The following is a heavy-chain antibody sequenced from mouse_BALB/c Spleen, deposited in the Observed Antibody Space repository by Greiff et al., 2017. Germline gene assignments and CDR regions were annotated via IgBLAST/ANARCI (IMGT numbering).Heavy chain of an antibody. V-gene: IGHV1-82*01. CDR1: GYAFSSSW. Sequence: VQLQQSGPELVKPGASVKISCKASGYAFSSSWMNWVKQRPGQGLEWIGRIYPGDGDTNYNGKFKGKATLTADKSSSTAYMQLSSLTSVDSAVYFCARLLYFDVWGAGTTVTVSS. CDR2: IYPGDGDT. J-gene: IGHJ1*01. D-gene: IGHD2-1*01. CDR3: ARLLYFDV.